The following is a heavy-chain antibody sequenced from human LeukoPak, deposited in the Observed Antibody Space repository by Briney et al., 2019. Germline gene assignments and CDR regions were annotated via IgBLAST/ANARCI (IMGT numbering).Heavy chain of an antibody. J-gene: IGHJ4*02. CDR3: ARHIAAAGTGLLEY. Sequence: GESLKISCQGSGYTFTNYWIGWVRQMPGKGLEWMGRIDPSDSYTNYSPSFQGHVTISADKSISTAYLQWSSLKASDTAMYYCARHIAAAGTGLLEYWGQGTLVTVSS. D-gene: IGHD6-13*01. CDR2: IDPSDSYT. V-gene: IGHV5-10-1*01. CDR1: GYTFTNYW.